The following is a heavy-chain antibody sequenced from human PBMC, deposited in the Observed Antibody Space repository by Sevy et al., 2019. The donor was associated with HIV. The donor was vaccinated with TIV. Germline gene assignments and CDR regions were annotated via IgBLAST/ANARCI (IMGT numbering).Heavy chain of an antibody. CDR3: ARGAASEWELPRGSDY. V-gene: IGHV3-30-3*01. CDR1: GFTFSSYA. J-gene: IGHJ4*02. Sequence: GGSLRLSCAASGFTFSSYAMHWVRQAPGKGLEWVAVISYDGSNKYYADSVKGRFTISRDNSKNTLYLQMNSLRAEDTAVYYCARGAASEWELPRGSDYWGQGTLVTVSS. D-gene: IGHD1-26*01. CDR2: ISYDGSNK.